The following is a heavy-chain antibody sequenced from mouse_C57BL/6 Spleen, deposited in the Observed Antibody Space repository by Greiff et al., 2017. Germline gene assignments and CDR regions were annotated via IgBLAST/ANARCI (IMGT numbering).Heavy chain of an antibody. Sequence: VQLQQPGAELVRPGSSVKLSCKASGYTFTSYWMHWVKQRPIQGLEWIGNIDPSDSETHYNQKFKDKATLTVDKSSSTAYMQLSSLTSEDSAVYYCARGTTAHWYFDVWGTGTTVTVSS. CDR3: ARGTTAHWYFDV. J-gene: IGHJ1*03. CDR1: GYTFTSYW. D-gene: IGHD1-2*01. CDR2: IDPSDSET. V-gene: IGHV1-52*01.